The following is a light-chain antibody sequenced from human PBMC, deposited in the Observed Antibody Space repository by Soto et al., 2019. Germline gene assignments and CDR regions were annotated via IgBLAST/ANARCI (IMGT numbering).Light chain of an antibody. CDR1: SSDIGAYNY. V-gene: IGLV2-14*03. J-gene: IGLJ2*01. Sequence: QSALTQPASVSGSPGQSVTISCTGNSSDIGAYNYVSWYQQHPGKARKLIIYDVNYRAPGISYLFSGSKSDNTASLTISGLQAEDDAHYHCSSYTTSTVVVFGGGAKLTVL. CDR3: SSYTTSTVVV. CDR2: DVN.